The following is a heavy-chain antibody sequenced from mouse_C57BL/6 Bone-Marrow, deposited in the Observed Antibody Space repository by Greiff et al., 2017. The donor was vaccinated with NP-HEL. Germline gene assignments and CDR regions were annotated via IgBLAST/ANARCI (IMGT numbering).Heavy chain of an antibody. CDR3: ARFDYDYDY. J-gene: IGHJ2*01. CDR1: GYTFTSYW. D-gene: IGHD2-4*01. V-gene: IGHV1-55*01. CDR2: IYPGSGST. Sequence: QVQLQQPGAELVKPGASVKMSCKASGYTFTSYWITWVKQRPGQGLEWIGDIYPGSGSTNYNAKFKSKATLTVDTSSSTAYMQLSILTSEDSAVYYCARFDYDYDYWGQGTTLTVSS.